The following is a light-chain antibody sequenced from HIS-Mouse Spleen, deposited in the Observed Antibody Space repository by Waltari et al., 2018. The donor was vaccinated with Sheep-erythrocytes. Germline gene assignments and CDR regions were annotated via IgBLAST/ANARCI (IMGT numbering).Light chain of an antibody. Sequence: DIQMTQSPSSLSASVGDRVTITCQASQDISNYLNWYQQKPGKAPKLLIYDASTLETGVPSXFSGSGSGTXFTFTISSLQPEDIATXXCXQYDNLLTFGGGTKVEIK. V-gene: IGKV1-33*01. CDR2: DAS. CDR1: QDISNY. J-gene: IGKJ4*01. CDR3: XQYDNLLT.